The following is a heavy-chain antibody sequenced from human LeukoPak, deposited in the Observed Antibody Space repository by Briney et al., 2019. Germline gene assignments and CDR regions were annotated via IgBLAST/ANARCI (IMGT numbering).Heavy chain of an antibody. J-gene: IGHJ6*03. CDR1: GFIFSNYC. V-gene: IGHV3-30*02. D-gene: IGHD3-3*01. Sequence: GGSLRLSCAASGFIFSNYCMHWVRQAPGKGLEWVAFIRYDESNTFYADSVKGRFTISRDNSKNTLYLQMNSLRAEDTAVYYWSRGPPGDFWSGYYMDYYYMDVWGKGTTVTVSS. CDR2: IRYDESNT. CDR3: SRGPPGDFWSGYYMDYYYMDV.